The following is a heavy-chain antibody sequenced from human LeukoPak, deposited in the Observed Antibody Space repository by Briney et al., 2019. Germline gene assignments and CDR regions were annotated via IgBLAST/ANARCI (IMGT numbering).Heavy chain of an antibody. Sequence: GGSLRLSCTVSGFTFSRFWMHWVRQAPGKGLEWVSSISSSSSYIYYADSVKGRFTISRDNAKNPLYLQMNSLRAEDTAVYYCARAHYERDAFDIWGQGTMVTVSS. D-gene: IGHD3-22*01. J-gene: IGHJ3*02. CDR3: ARAHYERDAFDI. CDR2: ISSSSSYI. V-gene: IGHV3-21*01. CDR1: GFTFSRFW.